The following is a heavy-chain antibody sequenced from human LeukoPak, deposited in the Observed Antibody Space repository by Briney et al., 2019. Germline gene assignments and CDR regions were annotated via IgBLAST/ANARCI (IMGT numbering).Heavy chain of an antibody. CDR1: GYTFTSYW. Sequence: GESLKISCQGSGYTFTSYWIGWVRQMPVKGLEWMGSIYPGDSDTKYSPSFQGQVTISVDKSISTAYPQWSSLEASDTAMYYCARRGHYYYMDVWGKGTTVTVSS. J-gene: IGHJ6*03. V-gene: IGHV5-51*01. CDR2: IYPGDSDT. CDR3: ARRGHYYYMDV.